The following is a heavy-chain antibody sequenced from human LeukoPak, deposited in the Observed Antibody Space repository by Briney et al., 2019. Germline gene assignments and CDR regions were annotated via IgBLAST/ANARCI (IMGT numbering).Heavy chain of an antibody. D-gene: IGHD2/OR15-2a*01. J-gene: IGHJ4*02. Sequence: GGSLRLSCAASGFTFSNAWMSWVRQAPGKGLEWVGRIKSKTDGGTTDYAAPVKGRFTTSRDDSKNTLYLQMNSLRAEDTAVYYCAREEDNADEYLREDYWGQGTLVTVSS. CDR3: AREEDNADEYLREDY. CDR2: IKSKTDGGTT. V-gene: IGHV3-15*01. CDR1: GFTFSNAW.